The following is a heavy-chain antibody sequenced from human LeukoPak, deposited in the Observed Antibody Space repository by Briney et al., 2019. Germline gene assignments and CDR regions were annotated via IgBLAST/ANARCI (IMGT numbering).Heavy chain of an antibody. D-gene: IGHD4-17*01. CDR2: MYSRGST. V-gene: IGHV4-59*08. CDR3: ARHYLYGDPPAFDI. Sequence: SETLSLTGTVSGGYISSYSWSWIRQPPGKGLEWMGYMYSRGSTNDNPSLKSRVTISRDTSKNQLSLRVTSVTAADTAMYYCARHYLYGDPPAFDIWGQGTMVTVSS. CDR1: GGYISSYS. J-gene: IGHJ3*02.